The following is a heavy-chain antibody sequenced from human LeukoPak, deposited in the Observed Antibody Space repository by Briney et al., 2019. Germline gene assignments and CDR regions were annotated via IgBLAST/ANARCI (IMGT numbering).Heavy chain of an antibody. J-gene: IGHJ4*02. V-gene: IGHV4-39*07. CDR2: IYYSGST. D-gene: IGHD2-8*01. Sequence: SETLSLTCTVSGGSISSSSYYWGWIRQPPGKGLEWIGSIYYSGSTYYNPSLKSRVTISVDTSKNQFSLKLSSVTAADTAVYYCAGEGYCTNGVCHPDYWGQGTLVTVSS. CDR1: GGSISSSSYY. CDR3: AGEGYCTNGVCHPDY.